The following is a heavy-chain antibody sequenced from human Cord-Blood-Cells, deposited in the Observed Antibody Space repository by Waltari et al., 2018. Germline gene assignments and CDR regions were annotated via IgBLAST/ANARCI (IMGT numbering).Heavy chain of an antibody. J-gene: IGHJ4*02. CDR3: ARSSRYYYGSGSPYFDY. CDR1: GGPISSYY. Sequence: QVQLQESGPGLVKPSETLSLTCTVSGGPISSYYWIWILQPPGKGLEWIGYIYYSGSTNYNPSLKSRVTISVDTSKNQFSLKLSSVTAADTAVYYCARSSRYYYGSGSPYFDYWGQGTLVTVSS. D-gene: IGHD3-10*01. V-gene: IGHV4-59*01. CDR2: IYYSGST.